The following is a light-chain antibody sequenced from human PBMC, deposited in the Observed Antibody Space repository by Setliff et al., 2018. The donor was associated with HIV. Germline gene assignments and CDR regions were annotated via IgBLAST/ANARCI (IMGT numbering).Light chain of an antibody. J-gene: IGLJ1*01. CDR1: ISDVGTYDR. CDR3: LSFTSSSTYV. Sequence: QSALAQPPSVSGSPGQSVTISCTGTISDVGTYDRVSWYQQPPGTAPKLMIYEVSNRPSGVPDRFSGSKSGNTASLIISGLQAEDEADYYCLSFTSSSTYVFGPGTKVTVL. V-gene: IGLV2-18*02. CDR2: EVS.